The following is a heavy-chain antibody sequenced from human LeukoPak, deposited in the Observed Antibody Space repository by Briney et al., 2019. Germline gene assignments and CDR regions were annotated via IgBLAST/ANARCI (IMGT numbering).Heavy chain of an antibody. J-gene: IGHJ6*02. D-gene: IGHD3-10*01. Sequence: RGSLRLSCAASGFTFSTYAMSSVRVAPRKRLEWVSGISGSGGSTYYADSVKGRFTSSRDNSNNTLYVQMNSLRVEDTAVYYCAKSGGLSGSGRLAMDVWGQGTTVTVSS. CDR1: GFTFSTYA. CDR3: AKSGGLSGSGRLAMDV. V-gene: IGHV3-23*01. CDR2: ISGSGGST.